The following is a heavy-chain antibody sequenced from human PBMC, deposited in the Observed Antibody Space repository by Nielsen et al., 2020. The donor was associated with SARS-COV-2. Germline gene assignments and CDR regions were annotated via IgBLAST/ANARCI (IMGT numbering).Heavy chain of an antibody. CDR1: GYTFTSYY. V-gene: IGHV1-46*01. D-gene: IGHD3-10*01. CDR3: ARDLTDGSGSYYNRGYYYYGMDV. CDR2: INPSGGST. J-gene: IGHJ6*02. Sequence: ASVKVSCKASGYTFTSYYMHWVRQAPGQGLEWMGLINPSGGSTSYAQKFQGRVTMTRDTSTSTVYMELSSLRSEDTAVYYCARDLTDGSGSYYNRGYYYYGMDVWGQGTTVTVSS.